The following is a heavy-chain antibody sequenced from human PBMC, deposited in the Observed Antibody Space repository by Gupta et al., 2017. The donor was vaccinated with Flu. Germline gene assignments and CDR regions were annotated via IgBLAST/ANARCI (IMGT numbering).Heavy chain of an antibody. CDR1: GFTFSSYA. V-gene: IGHV3-23*01. CDR2: ISGSGGST. CDR3: AKPLLDLTTVTTDFDY. Sequence: EVQLLESGGGLVQPGGSLRLSCAASGFTFSSYAMSWVRQAPGKGLEWVSAISGSGGSTYYADSAKGRFTISRDNSKNTLYLKRNSLRAEDTAVYYCAKPLLDLTTVTTDFDYWGQGTLVTVSS. J-gene: IGHJ4*02. D-gene: IGHD4-4*01.